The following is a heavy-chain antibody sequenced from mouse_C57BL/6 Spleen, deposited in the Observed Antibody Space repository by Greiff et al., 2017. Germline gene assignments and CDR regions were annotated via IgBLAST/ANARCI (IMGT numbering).Heavy chain of an antibody. Sequence: VQGVESGPGLVQPSQSLSITCTVSGFSLTSYGVHWVRQPPGKGLEWLGVIWSGGSTDYNAAFISRLSISKDNSKSQVFFKMNSLQADDTAIYYCAISTTVVARYAMDYWGQGTSVTVSS. CDR1: GFSLTSYG. CDR2: IWSGGST. D-gene: IGHD1-1*01. CDR3: AISTTVVARYAMDY. V-gene: IGHV2-4*01. J-gene: IGHJ4*01.